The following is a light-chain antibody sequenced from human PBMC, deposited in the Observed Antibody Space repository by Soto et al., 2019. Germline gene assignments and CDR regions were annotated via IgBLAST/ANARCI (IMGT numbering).Light chain of an antibody. J-gene: IGLJ1*01. CDR3: ASLRSGTILV. CDR1: RSDIGDSNF. CDR2: EVN. Sequence: QSVLTQPASVSGSPGQSVTISCTGPRSDIGDSNFISWYQQSPGKAPRLLIYEVNNRPSGVSRRFSGSKAGNTASLTISGLLEDDEAAYFCASLRSGTILVFGSGTKVTVL. V-gene: IGLV2-14*01.